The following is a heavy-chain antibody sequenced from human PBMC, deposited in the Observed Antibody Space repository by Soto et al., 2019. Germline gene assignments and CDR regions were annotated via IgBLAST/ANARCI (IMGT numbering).Heavy chain of an antibody. D-gene: IGHD1-26*01. V-gene: IGHV1-69*13. Sequence: ASVKVSCKASGGTFSSYAISWVRQAPGQGLEWMGGIIPIFGTANYAQKFQGRVTITADESTSTAYMELSSLRSEDTAVYYCARRWGLLPFDYYYYGRDVWGQGTTVTVSS. CDR2: IIPIFGTA. J-gene: IGHJ6*01. CDR1: GGTFSSYA. CDR3: ARRWGLLPFDYYYYGRDV.